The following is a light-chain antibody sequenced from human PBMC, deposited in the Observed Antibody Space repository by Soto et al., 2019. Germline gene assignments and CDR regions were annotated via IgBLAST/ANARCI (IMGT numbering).Light chain of an antibody. CDR3: QQYNSYPIT. CDR2: DAS. Sequence: DIQMTQSPSTLSASVGDRVTITCRASQSISSWLAWYQQKPGKAPKLLIYDASSLESGVPSRFSGRESGTEFTLNISSRQPDDLSTYYCQQYNSYPITFGPGTKVHI. CDR1: QSISSW. J-gene: IGKJ3*01. V-gene: IGKV1-5*01.